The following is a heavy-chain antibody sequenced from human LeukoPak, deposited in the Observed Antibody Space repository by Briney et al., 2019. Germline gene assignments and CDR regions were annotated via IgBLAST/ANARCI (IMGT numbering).Heavy chain of an antibody. CDR2: IRNKANSYTT. D-gene: IGHD1-1*01. V-gene: IGHV3-72*01. Sequence: PGGSLRLSCAASGFTFSSYAMSWVRQAPGKGLEWVVRIRNKANSYTTEYAAFVKGRFTISRDDSKNSLYLQMNSLKTEDTAVYYCARSSANWPFDYWGQGTLVTVSS. J-gene: IGHJ4*02. CDR1: GFTFSSYA. CDR3: ARSSANWPFDY.